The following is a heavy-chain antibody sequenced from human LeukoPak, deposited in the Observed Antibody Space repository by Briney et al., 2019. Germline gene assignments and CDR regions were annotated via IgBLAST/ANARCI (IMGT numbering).Heavy chain of an antibody. D-gene: IGHD3-22*01. CDR2: VSGAGLST. J-gene: IGHJ4*02. CDR3: AKETIVMSGPNYFDN. CDR1: RFTLRSYG. Sequence: GGSLRLSCTASRFTLRSYGMSWVRQAPGKGLEWVSFVSGAGLSTYYADSVKGRFAISRDNSKNTLYLQMNSLGPEDTAVYFCAKETIVMSGPNYFDNWGQGTLVTVSS. V-gene: IGHV3-23*01.